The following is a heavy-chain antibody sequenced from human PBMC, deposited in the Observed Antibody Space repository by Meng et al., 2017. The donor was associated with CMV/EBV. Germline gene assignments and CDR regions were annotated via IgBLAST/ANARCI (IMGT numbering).Heavy chain of an antibody. D-gene: IGHD6-19*01. J-gene: IGHJ4*02. Sequence: SETLSLTCAVYGGSFSGYYWSWIRQPPGKGLEWIGEINHSGSTNYNPSLKSRVTISADTSKNQFSLKLSSVTAADTAVYYCARNQWLGPFDYWGQGTLVTVSS. CDR3: ARNQWLGPFDY. V-gene: IGHV4-34*01. CDR2: INHSGST. CDR1: GGSFSGYY.